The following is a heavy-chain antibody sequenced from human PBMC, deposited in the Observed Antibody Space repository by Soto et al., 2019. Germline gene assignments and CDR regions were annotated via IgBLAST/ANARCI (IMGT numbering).Heavy chain of an antibody. CDR3: ARDDCSSTSCLYYYYGMDV. J-gene: IGHJ6*02. V-gene: IGHV3-48*02. CDR1: GFTFSSYS. Sequence: GGSLRLSCAASGFTFSSYSMNWVRQAPGKGLEWVSYISSSSSTIYYADSVKGRFTISRDNAKNSLYLQMNSLRDEDTAVYYCARDDCSSTSCLYYYYGMDVWGQGTTVIVSS. D-gene: IGHD2-2*01. CDR2: ISSSSSTI.